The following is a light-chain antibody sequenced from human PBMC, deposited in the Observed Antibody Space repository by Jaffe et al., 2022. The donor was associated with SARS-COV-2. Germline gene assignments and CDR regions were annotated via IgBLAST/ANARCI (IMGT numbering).Light chain of an antibody. CDR3: QQYYSSPQT. CDR2: WAS. CDR1: QSVLYSPNNRNY. Sequence: DIVMTQSPDSLAVSLGERATINCKSSQSVLYSPNNRNYLAWYQQKPGQPPKLLIYWASTRESGVPDRFSGRGSGRDFTLTISSLQAEDVAVYYCQQYYSSPQTFGQGTKLEIK. V-gene: IGKV4-1*01. J-gene: IGKJ2*01.